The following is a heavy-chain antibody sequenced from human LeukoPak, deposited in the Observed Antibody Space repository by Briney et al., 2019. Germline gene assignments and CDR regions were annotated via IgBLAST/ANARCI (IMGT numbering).Heavy chain of an antibody. D-gene: IGHD6-13*01. CDR2: ISYDGSNK. V-gene: IGHV3-30*18. J-gene: IGHJ4*02. CDR1: GFTFSSYG. Sequence: GGSLRLSCAASGFTFSSYGMHWVRQAPGKGLEWVAVISYDGSNKYYADSVKGRFTISRDNSKNTLYLQMNSLRTEDTAVYYCAKDGAMAAAGYYFDYWGQGTPVTVSS. CDR3: AKDGAMAAAGYYFDY.